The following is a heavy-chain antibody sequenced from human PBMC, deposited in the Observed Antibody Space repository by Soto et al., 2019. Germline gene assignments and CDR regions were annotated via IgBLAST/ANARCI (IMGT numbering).Heavy chain of an antibody. Sequence: PSETLSLTCAVYGGSFSGYYGSWIRQPPGKGLEWIGEINHSGSTNYNPSLKSRVTISVDTSKNQFSLKLSSVTAADTAVYYCARLFSSSSGVRYYYYYMDVWGKGTTVTVSS. CDR3: ARLFSSSSGVRYYYYYMDV. CDR2: INHSGST. J-gene: IGHJ6*03. CDR1: GGSFSGYY. D-gene: IGHD6-6*01. V-gene: IGHV4-34*01.